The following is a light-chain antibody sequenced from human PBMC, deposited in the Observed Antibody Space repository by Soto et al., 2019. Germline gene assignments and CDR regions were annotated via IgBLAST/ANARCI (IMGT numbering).Light chain of an antibody. CDR3: AAWDDSLNGVV. V-gene: IGLV1-44*01. Sequence: QSVLTQPPSASGTPGQRVTISCSGSSSNIGINTVNWYQQVPGTAPKLLIYSHNQRPSGVPDRFSGSKSGTSASLAISGLQSEDEADYYCAAWDDSLNGVVFGGGTKVTVL. CDR2: SHN. J-gene: IGLJ2*01. CDR1: SSNIGINT.